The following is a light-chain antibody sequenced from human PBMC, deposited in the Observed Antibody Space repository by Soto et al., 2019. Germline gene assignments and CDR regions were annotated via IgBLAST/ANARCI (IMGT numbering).Light chain of an antibody. CDR1: QSISTY. CDR2: HAS. Sequence: DIQMTQPSTLSASVGDRVTLHCRASQSISTYLAWYQQKPGKAPKVLIYHASNLESGVPSRFSGGGSGTEFTLTISSLQPDDFETYYCQQYYMYSYTFGQGTKLDIK. CDR3: QQYYMYSYT. V-gene: IGKV1-5*01. J-gene: IGKJ2*01.